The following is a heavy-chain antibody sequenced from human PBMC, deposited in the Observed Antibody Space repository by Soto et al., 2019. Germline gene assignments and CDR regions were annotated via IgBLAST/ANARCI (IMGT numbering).Heavy chain of an antibody. J-gene: IGHJ4*02. Sequence: GGSLRLSCAASGFTFSSYWMSWVRQAPGKGLEWVANIKQDGSEKYYVDSVKGRFTISRDNAKNSLYLQMNSLRAEDTAVYYCARDLAVVVAATRLAYYFDYWGQGTLVTVSS. CDR1: GFTFSSYW. CDR2: IKQDGSEK. V-gene: IGHV3-7*01. CDR3: ARDLAVVVAATRLAYYFDY. D-gene: IGHD2-15*01.